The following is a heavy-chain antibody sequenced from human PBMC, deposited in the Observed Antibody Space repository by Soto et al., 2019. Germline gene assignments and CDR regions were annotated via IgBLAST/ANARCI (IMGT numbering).Heavy chain of an antibody. J-gene: IGHJ6*02. CDR1: GFTFSVSA. CDR3: ARLAEWEYYDGMDV. V-gene: IGHV3-73*02. D-gene: IGHD1-26*01. CDR2: IRSKADNYAT. Sequence: EVQLVESGGGLVQPGGSLKLSCAVSGFTFSVSAIHWVRQASGKGLEWVGRIRSKADNYATAYGASVKGRFSISRDDSKNTAYLQMSSLNTEDTAVYYCARLAEWEYYDGMDVCGQGTTVTVSS.